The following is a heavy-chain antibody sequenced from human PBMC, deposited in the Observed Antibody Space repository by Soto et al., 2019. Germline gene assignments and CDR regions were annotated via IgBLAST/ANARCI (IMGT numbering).Heavy chain of an antibody. D-gene: IGHD2-15*01. CDR3: ARGSWYAHYFDY. CDR1: GFPFSSYS. J-gene: IGHJ4*02. V-gene: IGHV3-21*01. Sequence: RLSCAASGFPFSSYSMNWVRQAPGKGLEWVSSISSSSSYIYYADSVKGRFTISRDNAKNSLYLQMNSLRAEDTAVYYCARGSWYAHYFDYWGQGTLVTVSS. CDR2: ISSSSSYI.